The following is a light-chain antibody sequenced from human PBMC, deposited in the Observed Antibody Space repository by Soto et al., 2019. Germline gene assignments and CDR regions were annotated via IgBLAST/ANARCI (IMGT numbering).Light chain of an antibody. Sequence: QSVLTQPPSVSAAPGQTVTISCSGSSSNIGNNYVSWYQQFPGTAPKFLIYDNNKRPSGIPDRFSGSKSGTSATLGITGLQTGDEADYYCGTWDSSLSAGVFGGGTKLTVL. CDR1: SSNIGNNY. J-gene: IGLJ2*01. CDR2: DNN. V-gene: IGLV1-51*01. CDR3: GTWDSSLSAGV.